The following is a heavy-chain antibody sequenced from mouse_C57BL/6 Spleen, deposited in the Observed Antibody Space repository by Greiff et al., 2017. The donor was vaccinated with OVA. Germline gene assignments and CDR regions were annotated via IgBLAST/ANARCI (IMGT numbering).Heavy chain of an antibody. Sequence: VQLQQPGAELVRPGSSVKLSCKASGYTFTSYWMDWVKQRPGQGLEWIGNIYPSDSETHYNQKFKDKATLTVVKSSSTAYMQLSSLTSEDSAVYYCARRGELGPYFDYWGQGTTLTVSS. CDR1: GYTFTSYW. D-gene: IGHD4-1*01. V-gene: IGHV1-61*01. J-gene: IGHJ2*01. CDR3: ARRGELGPYFDY. CDR2: IYPSDSET.